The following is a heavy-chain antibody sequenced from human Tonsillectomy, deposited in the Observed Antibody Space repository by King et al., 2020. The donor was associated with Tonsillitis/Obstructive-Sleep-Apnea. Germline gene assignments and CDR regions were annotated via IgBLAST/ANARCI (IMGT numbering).Heavy chain of an antibody. Sequence: VQLVESGGGLVKPGGSLRLSCAASGFTFNNYAMNWVRQSPGKGLEWVSSISTAGTYIFYADSVKGRFAISRDNAKNSLYLQMNSLRAEDTAIYYCAREEGEWTINSRYTWSAPGGQGTLPTVPS. CDR2: ISTAGTYI. CDR3: AREEGEWTINSRYTWSAP. V-gene: IGHV3-21*06. CDR1: GFTFNNYA. J-gene: IGHJ5*02. D-gene: IGHD2-2*02.